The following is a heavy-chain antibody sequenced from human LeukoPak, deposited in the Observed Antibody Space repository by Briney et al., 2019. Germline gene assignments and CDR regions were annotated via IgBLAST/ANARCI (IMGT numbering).Heavy chain of an antibody. CDR2: INPNSGGT. CDR3: ASLSPDTAMVDAFDI. V-gene: IGHV1-2*02. CDR1: GYTFTGYY. D-gene: IGHD5-18*01. Sequence: ASVKVSCKASGYTFTGYYMHWVRQAPGQGLEWMGWINPNSGGTNYAQKFQGRVTMTRGTSISTAYMELSRLRSDDTAVYYCASLSPDTAMVDAFDIWGQGTMVTVSS. J-gene: IGHJ3*02.